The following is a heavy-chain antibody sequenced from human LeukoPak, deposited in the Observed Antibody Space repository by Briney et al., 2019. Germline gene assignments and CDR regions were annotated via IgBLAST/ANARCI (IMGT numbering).Heavy chain of an antibody. CDR3: AKDLSGTTSFDD. V-gene: IGHV3-23*01. CDR1: GFTVNNYA. D-gene: IGHD1-1*01. Sequence: GGSLRLSCAASGFTVNNYAMSWVRQAPGKGLEWVSAISDSGTRTYYADSVRGRFTISRDTSKNTLYLQMNNLRAEDTAIYYCAKDLSGTTSFDDWGQGTLVTVFS. CDR2: ISDSGTRT. J-gene: IGHJ4*02.